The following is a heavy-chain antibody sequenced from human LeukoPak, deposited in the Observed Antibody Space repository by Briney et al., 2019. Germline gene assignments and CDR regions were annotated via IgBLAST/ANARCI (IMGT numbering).Heavy chain of an antibody. CDR2: ISSSGSYT. CDR3: ARLYGDYLNWFDP. D-gene: IGHD4-17*01. V-gene: IGHV3-11*06. CDR1: GFTFSDHY. Sequence: GGSLRLSCAASGFTFSDHYMSWIRQAPGKGLEWVSYISSSGSYTNYADSVKGRFTISRDNAKNSLYLQMNSLRAEDTAVYYCARLYGDYLNWFDPWGQGTLVAVSS. J-gene: IGHJ5*02.